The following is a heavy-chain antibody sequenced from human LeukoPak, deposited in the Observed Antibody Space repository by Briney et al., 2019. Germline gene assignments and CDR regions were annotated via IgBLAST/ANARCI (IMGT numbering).Heavy chain of an antibody. V-gene: IGHV3-7*01. CDR2: IKQDGNEK. J-gene: IGHJ4*02. D-gene: IGHD4-11*01. CDR3: ARDFSLTKITADLDS. CDR1: GFTFSSYW. Sequence: GGSLRLSCAASGFTFSSYWMSWVRQAPGKGLEWVANIKQDGNEKYYVDSVKGRFTISRDNAKNSLYLQMNSLRAEDTAVYFCARDFSLTKITADLDSWGQGTLVTVSS.